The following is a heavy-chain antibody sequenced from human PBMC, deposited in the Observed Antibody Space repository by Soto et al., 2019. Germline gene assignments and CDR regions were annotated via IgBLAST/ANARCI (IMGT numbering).Heavy chain of an antibody. CDR2: ISASGRS. CDR3: ARGMGRYFDL. Sequence: QVQLQESGPGLVKPSETLSLTCTVSGDFISNFYWSWIRQPAGKGLQSLGRISASGRSNYNPNLQSRVAMSLDTSKNQFSLRLTSLSAAVTAVYFCARGMGRYFDLWGRGTLVTVFS. CDR1: GDFISNFY. V-gene: IGHV4-4*07. D-gene: IGHD2-8*01. J-gene: IGHJ2*01.